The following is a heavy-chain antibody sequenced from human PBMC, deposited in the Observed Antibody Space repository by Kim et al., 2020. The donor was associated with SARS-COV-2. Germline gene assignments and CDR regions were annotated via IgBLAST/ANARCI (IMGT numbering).Heavy chain of an antibody. Sequence: GGSLRLSCAASGFTFSSYAMHWVRQAPGKGLEWVAVISYDGSNKYYADSVKGRFTISRDNSKNTLYLQMNSLRAEDTAVYYCARDAYYLRLTLLDYWGQGTLVTVSS. CDR3: ARDAYYLRLTLLDY. D-gene: IGHD2-8*01. CDR1: GFTFSSYA. V-gene: IGHV3-30*04. J-gene: IGHJ4*02. CDR2: ISYDGSNK.